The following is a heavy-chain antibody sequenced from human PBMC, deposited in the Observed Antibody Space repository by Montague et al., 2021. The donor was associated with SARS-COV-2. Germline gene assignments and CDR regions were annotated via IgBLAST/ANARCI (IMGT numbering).Heavy chain of an antibody. V-gene: IGHV4-39*01. D-gene: IGHD1-1*01. J-gene: IGHJ5*02. CDR2: ISYNGRT. CDR1: GDSISTSTFY. Sequence: SETLSLTCSVSGDSISTSTFYWGWIRQSPGKGLEWIGTISYNGRTLYNPSLRSRLTISVDPSENQFSLKLNSVTAADTAVYYCTRLALLVAGGIGCFDPWGQGTLVTVSS. CDR3: TRLALLVAGGIGCFDP.